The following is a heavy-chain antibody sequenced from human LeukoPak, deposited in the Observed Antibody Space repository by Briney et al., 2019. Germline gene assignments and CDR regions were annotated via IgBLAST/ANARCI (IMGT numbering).Heavy chain of an antibody. D-gene: IGHD3-10*01. CDR2: INQDGSGK. J-gene: IGHJ4*02. V-gene: IGHV3-7*01. CDR3: AITLVRGVLNHPGY. Sequence: PGGSLRLSCAASGFTLRTYFMSRVRQTPGKWMQSPANINQDGSGKYYVGPVEGRFTISRDNAWNLLFLQMNSLRPEDTAVYYCAITLVRGVLNHPGYWGRGTLVTVSS. CDR1: GFTLRTYF.